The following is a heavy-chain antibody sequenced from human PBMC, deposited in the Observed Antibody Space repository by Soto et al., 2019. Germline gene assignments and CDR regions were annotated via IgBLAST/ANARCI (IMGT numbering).Heavy chain of an antibody. Sequence: QVQLVQSGAEVKNPGSSVKVSCKASGGTFSSNRITWVRQAPGQGLEWMGGIIPIFGTANYAQKFQGRLTITADTSTGLAYMELSSLTSGDTAVYFCARGVDYYGSGDQALDVWGQGTMVTVSS. D-gene: IGHD3-10*01. CDR2: IIPIFGTA. CDR3: ARGVDYYGSGDQALDV. CDR1: GGTFSSNR. J-gene: IGHJ3*01. V-gene: IGHV1-69*06.